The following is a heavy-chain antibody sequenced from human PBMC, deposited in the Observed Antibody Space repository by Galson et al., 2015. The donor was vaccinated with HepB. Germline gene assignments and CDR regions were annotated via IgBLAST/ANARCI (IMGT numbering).Heavy chain of an antibody. CDR2: ISSSGSTI. CDR3: ARDPFRDGYNLDY. CDR1: GFTFSSYD. J-gene: IGHJ4*02. D-gene: IGHD5-24*01. V-gene: IGHV3-48*03. Sequence: SLRLSCAASGFTFSSYDMDWARQAPGKGLEWVSYISSSGSTIYYADYVKGRFTISRDNAKNSLYLQMNSLRAEDTAVYYCARDPFRDGYNLDYWGQGTLVTVSS.